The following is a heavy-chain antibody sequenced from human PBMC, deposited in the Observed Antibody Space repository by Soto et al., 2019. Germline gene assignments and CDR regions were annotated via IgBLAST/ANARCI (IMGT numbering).Heavy chain of an antibody. CDR2: VSHDGRNT. D-gene: IGHD6-19*01. J-gene: IGHJ4*02. CDR3: SKGGRQWLVTSDFNY. V-gene: IGHV3-30*03. CDR1: GFTFSDYA. Sequence: VQLVESGGGVVQPGRSLRLSCAASGFTFSDYAMHWVRQAPGKGLEWVAVVSHDGRNTHYADSVNGRFTISRDSSKNQVFLGITSLGAGDTAVYYLSKGGRQWLVTSDFNYWGQGALVTVSS.